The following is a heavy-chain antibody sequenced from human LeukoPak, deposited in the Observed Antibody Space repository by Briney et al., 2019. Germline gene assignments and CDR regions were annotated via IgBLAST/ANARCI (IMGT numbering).Heavy chain of an antibody. CDR1: GYTFTSYY. Sequence: ASVKVSCKASGYTFTSYYMHWVRQAPGQGLEWMGWINPNNGVTGVVQKLQGTVTLTRDTSISTAYVELSSLKFDDTAVYYCAKDMELVGTSLAGDSLEIWGQGTVVTVSS. CDR2: INPNNGVT. CDR3: AKDMELVGTSLAGDSLEI. D-gene: IGHD2-15*01. J-gene: IGHJ3*02. V-gene: IGHV1-2*02.